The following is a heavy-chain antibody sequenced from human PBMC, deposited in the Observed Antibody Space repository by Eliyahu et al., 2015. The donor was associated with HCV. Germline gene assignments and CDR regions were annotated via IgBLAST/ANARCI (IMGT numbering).Heavy chain of an antibody. V-gene: IGHV3-23*01. CDR1: GFTFSSYA. D-gene: IGHD6-19*01. Sequence: EVQLLESGGGLVQPGGSLRLSCAASGFTFSSYAMSWVRQAPGKGLEWVSAISGSGGSTYYADSVKGRFTISRDNSKNTLYLQMNSLRAEDTAVYYCAKDRAAGIAVAGLAHDYWGQGTLVTVSS. J-gene: IGHJ4*02. CDR2: ISGSGGST. CDR3: AKDRAAGIAVAGLAHDY.